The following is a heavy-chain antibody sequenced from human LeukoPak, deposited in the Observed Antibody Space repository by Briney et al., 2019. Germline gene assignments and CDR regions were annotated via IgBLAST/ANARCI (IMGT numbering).Heavy chain of an antibody. J-gene: IGHJ4*02. D-gene: IGHD2-2*01. Sequence: PGGSLRLSCAASGFTFSNYAMSWVRQAPGKGLEWVSGITTGGRPYYADSVKGRFTISRDNSKNTLYLQMNSLRAEDTAVYYCAKLHSTSSNSNDYWGQGTLVTVSS. CDR3: AKLHSTSSNSNDY. V-gene: IGHV3-23*01. CDR2: ITTGGRP. CDR1: GFTFSNYA.